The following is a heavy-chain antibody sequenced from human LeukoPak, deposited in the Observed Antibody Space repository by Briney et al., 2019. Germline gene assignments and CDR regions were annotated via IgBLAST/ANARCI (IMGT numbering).Heavy chain of an antibody. CDR2: IYPGDSDT. CDR3: ARVDTAVDYYFDY. D-gene: IGHD5-18*01. V-gene: IGHV5-51*01. CDR1: GYIFTSYW. Sequence: GESLKISCKGSGYIFTSYWIGWVRQMPGKGLEWMGIIYPGDSDTRYSPSFQGQVAISADKSISTAYLQWSSLKASDTAMYYCARVDTAVDYYFDYWGQGTLVTVSS. J-gene: IGHJ4*02.